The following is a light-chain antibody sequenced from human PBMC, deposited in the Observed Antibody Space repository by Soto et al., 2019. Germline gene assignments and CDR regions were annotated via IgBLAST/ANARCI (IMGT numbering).Light chain of an antibody. CDR2: GNN. CDR3: AAWDDALSGLYV. J-gene: IGLJ1*01. V-gene: IGLV1-40*01. Sequence: QSVLTQPPSVSGAPGQRVTISCTGSSSNIGAGYDVHWYQQLPGAAPKLLIYGNNNRPSGVPDRFSGSKSGTSASLAITGLQAEDEADYYCAAWDDALSGLYVFGTGTKLTVL. CDR1: SSNIGAGYD.